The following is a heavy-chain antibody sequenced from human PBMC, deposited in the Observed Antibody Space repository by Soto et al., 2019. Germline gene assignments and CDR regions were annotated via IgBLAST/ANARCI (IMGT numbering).Heavy chain of an antibody. CDR1: GFSLSTTGMR. CDR3: SRSPGGLTLATYYFDY. CDR2: IDWDDDK. Sequence: SGPTLVNPTHTLTQTCTFSGFSLSTTGMRVSWIRQPPGKALEWLARIDWDDDKFYSPSLKTRLTIPKDTSKNQVVLTMTNMDHMDTANYSCSRSPGGLTLATYYFDYWGQGILVTVSS. D-gene: IGHD3-16*01. V-gene: IGHV2-70*04. J-gene: IGHJ4*02.